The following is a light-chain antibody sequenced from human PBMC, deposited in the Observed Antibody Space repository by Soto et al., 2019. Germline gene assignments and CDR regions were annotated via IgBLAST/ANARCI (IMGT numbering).Light chain of an antibody. CDR3: HQINSFHLT. CDR1: QHISNW. CDR2: AAS. Sequence: DIQMTQSPSSVSASVGDRITITCRASQHISNWVAWYQQKPGEAPNLLLYAASSLQSGVPSRFRGRGSGTEFTLTISSLQPEDFSTYYCHQINSFHLTFAGKNKVEIK. V-gene: IGKV1-12*01. J-gene: IGKJ4*01.